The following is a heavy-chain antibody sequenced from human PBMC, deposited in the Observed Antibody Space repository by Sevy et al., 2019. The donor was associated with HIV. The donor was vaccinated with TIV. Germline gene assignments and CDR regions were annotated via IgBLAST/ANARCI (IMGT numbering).Heavy chain of an antibody. CDR1: GFTFSSYA. CDR2: ISGSGGST. D-gene: IGHD3-22*01. CDR3: AKDFYPDYYDSSGFTSADWFDP. J-gene: IGHJ5*02. V-gene: IGHV3-23*01. Sequence: GGSLRLSCAASGFTFSSYAMSWVRQAPGKGLEWVSAISGSGGSTYYADSVKGRFTISRDNSKNTLYLQMNSLRAEDTAVYYCAKDFYPDYYDSSGFTSADWFDPWGQGTLVTVSS.